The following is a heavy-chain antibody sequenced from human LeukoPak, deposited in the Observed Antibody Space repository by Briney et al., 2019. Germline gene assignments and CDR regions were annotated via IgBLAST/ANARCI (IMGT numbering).Heavy chain of an antibody. J-gene: IGHJ4*02. CDR2: IKEDGGEK. D-gene: IGHD6-13*01. CDR1: GFTFSSYW. CDR3: ARDSGWFRFDY. Sequence: PGGSLRLSCAASGFTFSSYWMTWVRQAPGKGLEWVANIKEDGGEKYYVDSVEGRFTISRDNAKNSLYLQMNSLRAEDTAVHYCARDSGWFRFDYWGQGTLATVSS. V-gene: IGHV3-7*03.